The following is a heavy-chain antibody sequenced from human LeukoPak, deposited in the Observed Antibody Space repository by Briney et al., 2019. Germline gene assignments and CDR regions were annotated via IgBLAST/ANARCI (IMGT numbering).Heavy chain of an antibody. D-gene: IGHD4-17*01. CDR2: IYYRST. CDR1: GVSISSFH. CDR3: ARRPDYGDSIRSPGAFDI. V-gene: IGHV4-59*01. Sequence: SETLSLTCTVSGVSISSFHWSWIRQPPGKGLEWIGYIYYRSTNYNPSLKSRVTISVDTSKNQFSLRLTSVTAADTAVYYCARRPDYGDSIRSPGAFDIWGQGTMVTVSS. J-gene: IGHJ3*02.